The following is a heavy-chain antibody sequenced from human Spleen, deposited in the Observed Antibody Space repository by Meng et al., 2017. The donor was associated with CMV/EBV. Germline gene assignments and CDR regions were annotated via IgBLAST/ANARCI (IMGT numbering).Heavy chain of an antibody. D-gene: IGHD6-13*01. Sequence: GESLKISCAASGFTFSRCRCRMRWVRQAPGKGLEWVSGINWNGGSTSYADSVKGRFTISRDNAKNSLYLQMNSLRAEDTAFYYCAKDRAAAGNPGDYWGQGTLVTVSS. J-gene: IGHJ4*02. CDR2: INWNGGST. V-gene: IGHV3-20*04. CDR1: GFTFSRCRCR. CDR3: AKDRAAAGNPGDY.